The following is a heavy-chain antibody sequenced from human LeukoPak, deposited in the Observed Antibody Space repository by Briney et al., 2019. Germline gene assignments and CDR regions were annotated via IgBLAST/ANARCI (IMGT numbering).Heavy chain of an antibody. J-gene: IGHJ4*02. D-gene: IGHD1-14*01. CDR2: IYYSGST. CDR1: GGSISSSSYY. Sequence: SETLSLTCTVSGGSISSSSYYWGWIRQPPGKGLEWIGSIYYSGSTYYNPSLKSRVTISVDTSKNQFSLKLSSVTAADTAVYYCARQGLPVNLDYWGQGTLVTVSS. CDR3: ARQGLPVNLDY. V-gene: IGHV4-39*01.